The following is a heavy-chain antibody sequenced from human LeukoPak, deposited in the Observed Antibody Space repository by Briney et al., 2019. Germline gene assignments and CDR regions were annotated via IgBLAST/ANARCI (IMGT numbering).Heavy chain of an antibody. Sequence: PSETLSLTCTVSGGSISSYYWSWIRQPPGKGLEWIGYIYYSGSTNYNPSLKSRVTISVDTSKNQFSLKLSSVTAADTAMYYCVKSNSRYQPWTLDIWGRGTMVTVSS. J-gene: IGHJ3*02. CDR2: IYYSGST. V-gene: IGHV4-59*01. D-gene: IGHD2-2*01. CDR1: GGSISSYY. CDR3: VKSNSRYQPWTLDI.